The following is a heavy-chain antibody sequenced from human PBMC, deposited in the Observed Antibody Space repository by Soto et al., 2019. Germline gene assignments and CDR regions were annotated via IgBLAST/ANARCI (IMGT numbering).Heavy chain of an antibody. J-gene: IGHJ4*02. CDR1: GFTFNTYG. Sequence: GGSLRLSCTTAGFTFNTYGMHWVRQAPGKGLEWVSYISSSGNNIYYADSVKGRFTISRDNAKNSLYLQMSSLRAEDTAVYYCARDEVIAAHYADYWGQGALVTVSS. CDR2: ISSSGNNI. V-gene: IGHV3-48*04. D-gene: IGHD2-15*01. CDR3: ARDEVIAAHYADY.